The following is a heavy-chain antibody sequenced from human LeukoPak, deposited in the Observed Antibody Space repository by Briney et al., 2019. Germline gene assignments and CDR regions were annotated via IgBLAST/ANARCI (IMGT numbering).Heavy chain of an antibody. V-gene: IGHV3-23*01. CDR3: AKPRIVPAASYYFDY. D-gene: IGHD2-2*01. Sequence: GGSLRLSCASSGFTFSSYAMSWVRQAPGKGLEWVSAISGSGGSTYYADSVKGRFTISRDNSKNTLYLQMNSLRAEDTAVYYCAKPRIVPAASYYFDYWGQGTLVTVSS. J-gene: IGHJ4*02. CDR2: ISGSGGST. CDR1: GFTFSSYA.